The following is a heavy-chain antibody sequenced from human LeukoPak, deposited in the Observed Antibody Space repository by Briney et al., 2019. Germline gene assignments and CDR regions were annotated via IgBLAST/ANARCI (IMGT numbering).Heavy chain of an antibody. CDR2: IYHSGST. V-gene: IGHV4-4*02. D-gene: IGHD2-2*01. J-gene: IGHJ6*04. Sequence: SGTLSLTCAASGGSISSSNWWSWVRQPPGKGLEWIGEIYHSGSTNYNPSLKSRVTISVDKSKNQFSLKLSSVTAADTAVYYCASLVVPAAMGGGTNYYYYYGMDVWGKGTTVTVSS. CDR1: GGSISSSNW. CDR3: ASLVVPAAMGGGTNYYYYYGMDV.